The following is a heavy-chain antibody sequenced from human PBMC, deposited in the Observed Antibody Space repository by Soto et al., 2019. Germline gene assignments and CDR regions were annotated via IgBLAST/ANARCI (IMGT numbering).Heavy chain of an antibody. CDR2: IYPGDSDT. D-gene: IGHD3-9*01. CDR3: ARQFKDILTGYEHYYSYYMDV. CDR1: GYSFTSYW. J-gene: IGHJ6*03. Sequence: PGESLKISCKGSGYSFTSYWIGWVRQMPGKGLEWMGIIYPGDSDTRYSPSFQGQVTISADKSISVAYLQWSSLKASDTAMYYCARQFKDILTGYEHYYSYYMDVWGKGTTVTVSS. V-gene: IGHV5-51*01.